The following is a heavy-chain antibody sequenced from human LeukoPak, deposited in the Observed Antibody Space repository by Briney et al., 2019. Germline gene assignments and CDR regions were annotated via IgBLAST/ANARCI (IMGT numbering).Heavy chain of an antibody. CDR1: GFTFSSYA. D-gene: IGHD5-18*01. CDR3: AKDLGFKRYSYGYPFDY. Sequence: GGSLRLSCAASGFTFSSYAMSWVRQAPGKGLERVSAISGSGGSTYYADSVKGRFTISRDNSKNTLYLQMNSLRAEDTAVYYCAKDLGFKRYSYGYPFDYWGQGTLVTVSS. V-gene: IGHV3-23*01. J-gene: IGHJ4*02. CDR2: ISGSGGST.